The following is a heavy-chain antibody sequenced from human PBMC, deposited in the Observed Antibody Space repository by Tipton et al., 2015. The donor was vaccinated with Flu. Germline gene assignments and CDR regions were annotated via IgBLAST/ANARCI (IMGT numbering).Heavy chain of an antibody. D-gene: IGHD6-13*01. CDR3: ATSAAGTEYYVDY. J-gene: IGHJ4*02. V-gene: IGHV4-59*08. CDR2: IYYSGST. CDR1: GGSISSYY. Sequence: LRLSCTVSGGSISSYYWSWIRQPPGKGLEWIGYIYYSGSTNYNPSLKSRVTISVDTSKNQFSLKLSSVTAADTSVYYCATSAAGTEYYVDYWGQGTLVTVSS.